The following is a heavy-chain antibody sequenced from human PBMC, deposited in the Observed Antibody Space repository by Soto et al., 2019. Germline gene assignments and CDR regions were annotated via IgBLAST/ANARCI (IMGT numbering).Heavy chain of an antibody. CDR3: TRDSGLGHYFCPNDN. D-gene: IGHD4-17*01. CDR2: ISYDGINR. CDR1: GFRFSDYA. V-gene: IGHV3-30*03. Sequence: QVQLVESGGGVVQPGRSLRLSCASSGFRFSDYAIHWVRQAPGKGREWVAVISYDGINRYYGDSVKVGFTIIRDNSMDTLYLEMISLRAADAAVYYCTRDSGLGHYFCPNDNWGQGTLVIVSS. J-gene: IGHJ1*01.